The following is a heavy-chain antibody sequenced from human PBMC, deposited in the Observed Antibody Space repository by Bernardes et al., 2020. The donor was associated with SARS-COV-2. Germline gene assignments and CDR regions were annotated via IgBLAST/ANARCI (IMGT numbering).Heavy chain of an antibody. V-gene: IGHV3-23*01. CDR1: GFTVSRYA. CDR2: ISGSVGTT. Sequence: GSLSHSSAASGFTVSRYAMSWVGQAPGKGPEWVSSISGSVGTTFYADSVKGRFTISRDNAKNSLYLQMNSLRAEDTAVYYCASNPAAAGTFYYYYGMDVWGQGTTVTVSS. CDR3: ASNPAAAGTFYYYYGMDV. J-gene: IGHJ6*02. D-gene: IGHD6-13*01.